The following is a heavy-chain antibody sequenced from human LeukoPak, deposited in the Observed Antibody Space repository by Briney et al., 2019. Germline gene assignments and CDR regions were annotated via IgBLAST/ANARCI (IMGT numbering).Heavy chain of an antibody. V-gene: IGHV4-34*01. CDR1: GGSFSGYY. Sequence: SETLSLTCAVYGGSFSGYYWSWIRQPPGKGLEWIGEINHSGSTNYNPSLKSRVTISVDTSKNQFPLKLSSVTAADTAVYYCARGSYYYGSGSYYSRSNYMDVWGKGTTVTVSS. CDR2: INHSGST. CDR3: ARGSYYYGSGSYYSRSNYMDV. D-gene: IGHD3-10*01. J-gene: IGHJ6*03.